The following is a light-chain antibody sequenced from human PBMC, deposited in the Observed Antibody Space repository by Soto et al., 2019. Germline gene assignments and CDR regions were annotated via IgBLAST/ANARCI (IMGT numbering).Light chain of an antibody. CDR2: GAS. CDR1: QSVSSSY. V-gene: IGKV3-20*01. CDR3: QQYGSSPPMYT. J-gene: IGKJ2*01. Sequence: EIVLTQSPGTLSLSPGERATLSCRASQSVSSSYLAWYQQKPGQAPRLLIYGASSRATGIPDRFSGSGSGTDSTLTISRLEPEDFAVYYCQQYGSSPPMYTFGQGTKVDMK.